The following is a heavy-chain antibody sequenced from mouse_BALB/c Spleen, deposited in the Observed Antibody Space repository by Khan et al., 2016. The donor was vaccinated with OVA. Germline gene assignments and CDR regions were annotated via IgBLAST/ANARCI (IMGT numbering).Heavy chain of an antibody. CDR1: GYSITSGYA. CDR3: ARGNYYGYYFDY. Sequence: EVKLEESGPGLVKPSQSLSLTCTVTGYSITSGYAWNWIRQFPGNKLEWMGYISYSGVTSYTPSLKSRISITRDTSKNQFFLQLNSVTTEDTATYYCARGNYYGYYFDYWGQGNTLTGSS. CDR2: ISYSGVT. V-gene: IGHV3-2*02. J-gene: IGHJ2*01. D-gene: IGHD1-1*01.